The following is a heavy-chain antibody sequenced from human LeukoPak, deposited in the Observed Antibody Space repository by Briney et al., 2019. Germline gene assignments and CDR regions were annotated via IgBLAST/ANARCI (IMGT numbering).Heavy chain of an antibody. Sequence: SETLSLTCTVSGGSINNSPYYWGCIPQPPGQELKWIVSMHYSGTTYYNPPLKSRVTISIDTSKNQFSLRLISVTAADTAVFYCARNDRGRPADYWGQGTLVTVSS. CDR3: ARNDRGRPADY. J-gene: IGHJ4*02. V-gene: IGHV4-39*01. CDR1: GGSINNSPYY. CDR2: MHYSGTT. D-gene: IGHD1-26*01.